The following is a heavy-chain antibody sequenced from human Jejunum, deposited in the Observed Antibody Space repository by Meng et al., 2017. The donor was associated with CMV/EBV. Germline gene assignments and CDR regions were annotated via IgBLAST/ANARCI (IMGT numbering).Heavy chain of an antibody. CDR2: IGTADDT. J-gene: IGHJ4*02. V-gene: IGHV3-23*01. CDR3: AKGYYYGSGGYSKSPGFDY. Sequence: VTQAPGKGVSGFSTIGTADDTQYPDSGKGRFTISRDISKNTLYLHMNSLRAEDTAIYYCAKGYYYGSGGYSKSPGFDYWGQGTLVTVSS. D-gene: IGHD3-10*01.